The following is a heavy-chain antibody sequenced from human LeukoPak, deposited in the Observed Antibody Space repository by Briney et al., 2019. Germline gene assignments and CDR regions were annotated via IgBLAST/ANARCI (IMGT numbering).Heavy chain of an antibody. D-gene: IGHD2-2*01. CDR3: ARDLLDCSSTSCYVAIKDYYYGMDV. Sequence: ASVKVSCKASGYTFTSYGISWVRQAPGQGLEWMGWISAYNGNTNYAQKLQGRVTMTTDTSTSTAYMELRSLRSDGTAVYYCARDLLDCSSTSCYVAIKDYYYGMDVWGKGTTVTVSS. CDR2: ISAYNGNT. CDR1: GYTFTSYG. V-gene: IGHV1-18*04. J-gene: IGHJ6*04.